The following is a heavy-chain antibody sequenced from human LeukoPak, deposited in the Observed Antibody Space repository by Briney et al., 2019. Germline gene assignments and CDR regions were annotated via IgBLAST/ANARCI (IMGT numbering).Heavy chain of an antibody. CDR2: ISSSSSYI. D-gene: IGHD6-19*01. CDR1: GFTFSSYS. J-gene: IGHJ4*02. V-gene: IGHV3-21*01. Sequence: PGGSLRLSCAASGFTFSSYSMNWVRQAPGKGLEWVSSISSSSSYIYYADSVKGRFTISRDNAKNSLYLQMNSLRAEDTAVYYCARDRRSSGWAYWGQGTLVAVSS. CDR3: ARDRRSSGWAY.